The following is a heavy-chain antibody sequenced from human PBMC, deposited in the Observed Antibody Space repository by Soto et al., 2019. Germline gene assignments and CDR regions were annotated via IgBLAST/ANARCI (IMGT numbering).Heavy chain of an antibody. Sequence: ASVKVSCKVPENTFTELPIDWLRQAPGKGLEWMGRSAPEEGEPIYPQKFQGRVSMAEDPSTDTAYMELTSLRFEDTAVYFCAADRKIVGTIGAFDIWGQGTLVTVSS. V-gene: IGHV1-24*01. CDR1: ENTFTELP. D-gene: IGHD1-26*01. J-gene: IGHJ4*02. CDR2: SAPEEGEP. CDR3: AADRKIVGTIGAFDI.